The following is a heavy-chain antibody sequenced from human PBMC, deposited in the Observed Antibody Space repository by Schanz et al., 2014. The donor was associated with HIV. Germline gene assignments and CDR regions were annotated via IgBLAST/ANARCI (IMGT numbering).Heavy chain of an antibody. D-gene: IGHD3-3*01. Sequence: QVQLVQSGAEVKKPGASVKVSCKASGYTFTRYDINWVRQATGQGLEWMGWMNPNSGNTGYAQKSKGRGTMTRDTSTSTVYMEMTSLRSEDTAVYYCARDLGGDFWSSQGGLDPWGQGTLVTVSS. CDR3: ARDLGGDFWSSQGGLDP. CDR2: MNPNSGNT. V-gene: IGHV1-8*01. J-gene: IGHJ5*02. CDR1: GYTFTRYD.